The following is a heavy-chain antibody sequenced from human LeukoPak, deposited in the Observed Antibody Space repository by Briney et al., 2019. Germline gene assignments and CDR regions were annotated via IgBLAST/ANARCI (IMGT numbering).Heavy chain of an antibody. CDR3: ARDLRYGSGRNSYYYYMDV. J-gene: IGHJ6*03. Sequence: SETLSLTCTVSGGSINTYYWSWIRQPPGKGLEWIGYIYYSGSTNYNPSLKSRVTISLDTSKNQFSLNLSSVTAADTAVYYCARDLRYGSGRNSYYYYMDVWGKGTTVTISS. CDR1: GGSINTYY. V-gene: IGHV4-59*01. CDR2: IYYSGST. D-gene: IGHD3-10*01.